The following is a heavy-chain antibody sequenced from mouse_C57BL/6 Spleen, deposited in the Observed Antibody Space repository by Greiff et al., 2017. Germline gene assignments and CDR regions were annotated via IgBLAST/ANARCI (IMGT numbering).Heavy chain of an antibody. Sequence: QVHVKQPGAELVRPGTSVKLSCKASGYTFTSYWMHWVKQRPGQGLEWIGVIDPSDSYTNYNQKFKGKATLTVDTSSSTAYMQLSSLTSEDSAVYYCARSIDSSGPYYFDYWGQGTTLTVSS. CDR2: IDPSDSYT. CDR1: GYTFTSYW. V-gene: IGHV1-59*01. J-gene: IGHJ2*01. D-gene: IGHD3-2*02. CDR3: ARSIDSSGPYYFDY.